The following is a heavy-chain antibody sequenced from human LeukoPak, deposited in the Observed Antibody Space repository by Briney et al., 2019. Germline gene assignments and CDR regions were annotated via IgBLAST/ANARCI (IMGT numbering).Heavy chain of an antibody. V-gene: IGHV3-21*01. D-gene: IGHD5-18*01. Sequence: GGSLRLSCAASGFTFSSYSMNWVRQAPGKGLEWVSSISSGSDYIFYADSVKGRFTISRDNAKNSLSLQTNSLRAEDTAVYYCARGTAMAPYDYWGQGTLVTVSS. CDR2: ISSGSDYI. CDR3: ARGTAMAPYDY. CDR1: GFTFSSYS. J-gene: IGHJ4*02.